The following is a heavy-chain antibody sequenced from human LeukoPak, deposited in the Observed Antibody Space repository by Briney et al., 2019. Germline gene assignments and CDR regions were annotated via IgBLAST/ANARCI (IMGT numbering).Heavy chain of an antibody. CDR2: ISSSSSYI. CDR1: GFTFSSYS. V-gene: IGHV3-21*01. Sequence: GGSLRLSCAASGFTFSSYSMNWVRQAPGKGLEWVSSISSSSSYIYYADSVKGRFTISRDNAKNSLYLRMNSLRAEDTAVYYCARDLGDFWSGYYPLFWYWGQGTLVTVSS. D-gene: IGHD3-3*01. J-gene: IGHJ4*02. CDR3: ARDLGDFWSGYYPLFWY.